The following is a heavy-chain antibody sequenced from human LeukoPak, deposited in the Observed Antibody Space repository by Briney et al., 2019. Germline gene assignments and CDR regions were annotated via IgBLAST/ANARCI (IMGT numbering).Heavy chain of an antibody. CDR2: ISGSGSYI. V-gene: IGHV3-21*01. CDR1: GFIFSSYA. J-gene: IGHJ3*01. D-gene: IGHD4-17*01. CDR3: ARGLGSGDYVANAFDF. Sequence: GGSLRLSCAASGFIFSSYAMNWVRQAPGKGLEWVSSISGSGSYIHYADSMKGRFTISRDNAKKSVYLHMSRLRAEDTAVYYCARGLGSGDYVANAFDFRGRGTTVSVS.